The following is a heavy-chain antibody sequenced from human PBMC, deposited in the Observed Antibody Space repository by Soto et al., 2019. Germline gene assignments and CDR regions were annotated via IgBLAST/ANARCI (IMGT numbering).Heavy chain of an antibody. Sequence: ASVKGSWESSGYTFTSYCISWVREAPGQGLEWMGWISAYNGNTNYAQKLQGRVTMTTDTSTSTAYMELRSLRSDDTAVYYCARSSSSDDYYYYYGMDVWGQGTTVTVSS. D-gene: IGHD6-13*01. CDR2: ISAYNGNT. CDR3: ARSSSSDDYYYYYGMDV. CDR1: GYTFTSYC. J-gene: IGHJ6*02. V-gene: IGHV1-18*01.